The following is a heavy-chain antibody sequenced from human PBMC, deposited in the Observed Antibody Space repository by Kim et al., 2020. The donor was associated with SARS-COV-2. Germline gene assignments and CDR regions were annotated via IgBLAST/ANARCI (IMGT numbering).Heavy chain of an antibody. D-gene: IGHD6-6*01. CDR1: GFTFSSYA. Sequence: GGSLRLSCAASGFTFSSYAMSWVRQAPGKGLEWVSAISGSGGSTYYADSVKGRFTISRDNSKNTLYLQMNSLRAEDTAVYYCAKERRFRRQLGVRVGNYYYYMDVWGKGTTVTVSS. J-gene: IGHJ6*03. V-gene: IGHV3-23*01. CDR2: ISGSGGST. CDR3: AKERRFRRQLGVRVGNYYYYMDV.